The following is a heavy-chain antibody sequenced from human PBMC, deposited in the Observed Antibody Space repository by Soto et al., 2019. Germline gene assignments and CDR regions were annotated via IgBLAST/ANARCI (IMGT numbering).Heavy chain of an antibody. CDR1: GFTFSSYA. J-gene: IGHJ6*02. Sequence: QVQLVESGGGVVQPGRSLRLSCAASGFTFSSYAMHWVRQAPGKGLEWVAVITYGGSNKYYADSVKGRFTISRDNSKNTLYLQMNRLRAEATAVYYCATVDHLHGDHEPYYYYGMDVWGQGTTVTVSS. CDR2: ITYGGSNK. D-gene: IGHD4-17*01. V-gene: IGHV3-30-3*01. CDR3: ATVDHLHGDHEPYYYYGMDV.